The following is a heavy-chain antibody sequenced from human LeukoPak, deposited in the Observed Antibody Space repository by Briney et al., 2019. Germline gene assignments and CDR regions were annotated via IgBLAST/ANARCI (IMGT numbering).Heavy chain of an antibody. J-gene: IGHJ4*02. Sequence: GGSLRLSCEASGFTFRDYSMTWVRQAPGKGLEWVSSIDTPTPIISYADSVRGRFTISRDTARNSLYLQMSSLRAEDTAIYYCVRDFYCHNGACFDFWGQGTLVTVSS. V-gene: IGHV3-21*01. CDR3: VRDFYCHNGACFDF. D-gene: IGHD2-8*01. CDR2: IDTPTPII. CDR1: GFTFRDYS.